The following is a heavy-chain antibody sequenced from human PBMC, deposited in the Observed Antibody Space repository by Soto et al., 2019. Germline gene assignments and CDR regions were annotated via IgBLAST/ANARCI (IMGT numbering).Heavy chain of an antibody. CDR2: IIPFLGTT. J-gene: IGHJ4*02. D-gene: IGHD6-6*01. CDR3: AREGYTSSSIHSFLDS. CDR1: GGTFSSYG. Sequence: ASVKVSCKASGGTFSSYGISWVRQAPGQGPEWMGRIIPFLGTTNYAQNFQDRLTVTADTSTNTAFMELSSLRSDDTAVCYCAREGYTSSSIHSFLDSWGQGTLATVSS. V-gene: IGHV1-69*10.